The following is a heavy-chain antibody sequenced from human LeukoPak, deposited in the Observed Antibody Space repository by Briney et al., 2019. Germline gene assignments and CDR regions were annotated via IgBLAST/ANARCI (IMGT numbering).Heavy chain of an antibody. CDR1: GFTFSSNS. V-gene: IGHV3-48*02. Sequence: GGSLRLSCAASGFTFSSNSMNWVRQAPGKGLVWVSYISSSSTTMYYADSVRGRFTISRDNAKNSLYLQMHSLTDEDTAVYFCARDLVGSGSYHAFDYWGQGTLVTVSS. CDR3: ARDLVGSGSYHAFDY. J-gene: IGHJ4*02. D-gene: IGHD3-10*01. CDR2: ISSSSTTM.